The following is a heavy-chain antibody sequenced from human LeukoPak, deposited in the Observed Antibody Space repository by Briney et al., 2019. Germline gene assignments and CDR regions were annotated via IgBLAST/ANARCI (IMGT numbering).Heavy chain of an antibody. J-gene: IGHJ4*02. CDR2: ISSSSSYI. CDR3: ASAMYSSSSFFTGDRDY. Sequence: GGSLRLSCAASGFTFSSYSMNWVRQAPGKGLEWVSSISSSSSYIYYADSVKGRFTISRDNAKNSLYLQMNSLRAEDTAVYYCASAMYSSSSFFTGDRDYWGQGTLVTASS. D-gene: IGHD6-6*01. CDR1: GFTFSSYS. V-gene: IGHV3-21*01.